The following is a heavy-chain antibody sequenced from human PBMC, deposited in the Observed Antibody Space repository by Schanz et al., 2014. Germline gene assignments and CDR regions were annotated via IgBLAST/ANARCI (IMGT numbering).Heavy chain of an antibody. V-gene: IGHV1-2*06. CDR1: GYTFTDYY. CDR3: ARDYYDILTGYPYDTFDI. D-gene: IGHD3-9*01. J-gene: IGHJ3*02. Sequence: QVQLVQCGAEVKKPGASVKISCKASGYTFTDYYMYWVRQAPGQGLEWMGRINPNSGGTNYAQKFQGRVTMTRDTSISTAYMELRRLRSDDTAVYYCARDYYDILTGYPYDTFDIWGQGTMVTVSS. CDR2: INPNSGGT.